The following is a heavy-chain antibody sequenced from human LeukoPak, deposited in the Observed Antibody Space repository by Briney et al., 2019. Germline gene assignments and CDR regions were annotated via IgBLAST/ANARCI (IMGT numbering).Heavy chain of an antibody. CDR2: IIPLVDVT. J-gene: IGHJ6*02. V-gene: IGHV1-69*04. D-gene: IGHD2-8*02. CDR3: ARDMSPPGVLVTSDYGMDV. Sequence: SVKVSCKASGDSFGRYGISWVRQAPGQGLEWMGRIIPLVDVTNYAQRFQGKVTITADRFTSTAYLELTRLTSDDTAVYYCARDMSPPGVLVTSDYGMDVWGRGTTVIVSS. CDR1: GDSFGRYG.